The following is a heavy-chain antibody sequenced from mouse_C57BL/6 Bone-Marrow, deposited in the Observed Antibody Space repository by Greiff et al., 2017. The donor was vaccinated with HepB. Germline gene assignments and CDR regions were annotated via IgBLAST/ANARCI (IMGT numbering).Heavy chain of an antibody. D-gene: IGHD2-4*01. CDR2: ISSGGDYI. Sequence: EVKLQESGEGLVKPGGSLKLSCAASGFTFSSYAMSWVRQTPEKRLEWVAYISSGGDYIYYADTVKGRFTISRDNARNTLYLQMSSLKSEDTAMYYCTRGGDYDVNYFDYWGQGTTLTVSS. V-gene: IGHV5-9-1*02. CDR1: GFTFSSYA. J-gene: IGHJ2*01. CDR3: TRGGDYDVNYFDY.